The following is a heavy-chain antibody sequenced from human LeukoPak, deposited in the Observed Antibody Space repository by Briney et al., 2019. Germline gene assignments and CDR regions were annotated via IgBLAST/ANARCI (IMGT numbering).Heavy chain of an antibody. CDR1: GFTFSSYA. CDR3: ARTRTAYYYDSSGSDWAFDI. Sequence: GGSLRLSCAASGFTFSSYAMSWVRQAPGKGLEWVSAISGSGGSTYYADSVKGRFTISRDNSKNTLYLQMNSLRAEDTVVYYCARTRTAYYYDSSGSDWAFDIWGQGTMVTVSS. D-gene: IGHD3-22*01. CDR2: ISGSGGST. V-gene: IGHV3-23*01. J-gene: IGHJ3*02.